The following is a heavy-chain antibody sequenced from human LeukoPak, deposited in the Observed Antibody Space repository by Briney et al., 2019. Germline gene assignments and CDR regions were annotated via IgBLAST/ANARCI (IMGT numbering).Heavy chain of an antibody. CDR2: ISGGGGIT. Sequence: GGSLRLSCAASGFTFSNFAMSWVRQAPGRGLEWVSAISGGGGITYYADSVKGRFTISRDNSKNTLYLQMNSLRADDTAVFYCAKRVTMVRRVLSARGWYFDLWGRGTLVTVSS. J-gene: IGHJ2*01. CDR1: GFTFSNFA. V-gene: IGHV3-23*01. D-gene: IGHD3-10*01. CDR3: AKRVTMVRRVLSARGWYFDL.